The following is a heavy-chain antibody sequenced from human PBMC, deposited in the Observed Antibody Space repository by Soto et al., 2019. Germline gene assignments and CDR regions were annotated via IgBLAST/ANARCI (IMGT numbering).Heavy chain of an antibody. D-gene: IGHD5-12*01. CDR1: GGSINTFY. Sequence: SETLSLTCTVSGGSINTFYWSWVRQPAGKGLEWIGRIFSSGSTSFNPSLESRVAMSVDTSKNHFSLNLSSVTAADMAVYYCAREGSYSAYNFAHGIQLWSFDFWXQGALVT. V-gene: IGHV4-4*07. CDR2: IFSSGST. CDR3: AREGSYSAYNFAHGIQLWSFDF. J-gene: IGHJ4*02.